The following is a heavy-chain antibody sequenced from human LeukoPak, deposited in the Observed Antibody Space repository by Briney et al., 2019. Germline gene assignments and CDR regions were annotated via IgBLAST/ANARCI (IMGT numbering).Heavy chain of an antibody. CDR2: ISSSGSTI. J-gene: IGHJ4*02. Sequence: PGGSLRLSCAASGFTFSSYEMNWVRQAPGKGLEWVSYISSSGSTIYYADSVKGRFTISRDDAEKSVHLQMNNLRAEDTAVYYCARALWFGETFPAYWGQGTLVTVSP. V-gene: IGHV3-48*03. CDR3: ARALWFGETFPAY. D-gene: IGHD3-10*01. CDR1: GFTFSSYE.